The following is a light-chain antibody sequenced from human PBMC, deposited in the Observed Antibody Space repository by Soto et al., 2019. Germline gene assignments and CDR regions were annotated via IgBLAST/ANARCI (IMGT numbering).Light chain of an antibody. V-gene: IGKV1-5*03. CDR1: QSFGRW. CDR3: QEYKTGPGYN. Sequence: DIQMTQSPSTLSASVGDRVTITCRASQSFGRWLAWYQQKPGKAPELLIYKTSTLERGVPSRFSGSGSGTEFTRTISSLQPDDFATYYCQEYKTGPGYNFGQGTRLEIK. J-gene: IGKJ2*01. CDR2: KTS.